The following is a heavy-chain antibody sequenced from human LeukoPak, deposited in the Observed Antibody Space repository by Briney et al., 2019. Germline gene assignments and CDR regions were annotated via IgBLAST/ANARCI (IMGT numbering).Heavy chain of an antibody. CDR3: AKDVRPGGGGMDV. CDR1: GFTFRTLA. D-gene: IGHD3-10*02. CDR2: ISDNGRRT. V-gene: IGHV3-23*01. Sequence: GGSLRLSCAASGFTFRTLAMNWVRQAPGKGLKWDSTISDNGRRTHYADSVEGRFTISRDNSKNTLDLQMNSLKDEDTAIYYCAKDVRPGGGGMDVWGQGTAVTVSS. J-gene: IGHJ6*02.